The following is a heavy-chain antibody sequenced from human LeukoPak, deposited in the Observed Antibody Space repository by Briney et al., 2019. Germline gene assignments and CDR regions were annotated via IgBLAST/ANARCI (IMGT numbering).Heavy chain of an antibody. CDR3: ARDHVYYDILTGLDAFDI. CDR2: IKQDGSEK. D-gene: IGHD3-9*01. V-gene: IGHV3-7*01. CDR1: GFTFSSYW. Sequence: GGSLRLSCAASGFTFSSYWMHWVRQAPGKGLEWVANIKQDGSEKYYVDSVKGRFTISRDNAKNSLYLQMNSLRAEDTAVYYCARDHVYYDILTGLDAFDIWGQGTMVTVSS. J-gene: IGHJ3*02.